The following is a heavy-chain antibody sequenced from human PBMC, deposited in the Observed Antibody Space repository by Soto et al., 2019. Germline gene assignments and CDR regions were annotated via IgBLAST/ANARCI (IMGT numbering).Heavy chain of an antibody. V-gene: IGHV4-34*01. D-gene: IGHD3-10*01. J-gene: IGHJ6*03. CDR3: ARGLILWFGELSRRGGYYYYMDV. CDR2: INDSGNI. CDR1: GGSFSGYQ. Sequence: QVQLQQWGAGLLKPSETLSLTCAVYGGSFSGYQWSWIRQTPGKGLEWIGEINDSGNINYNPSLKIRITISLDTPKKQISLKLSSVTAADSAVYYCARGLILWFGELSRRGGYYYYMDVWGKGTTVTVSS.